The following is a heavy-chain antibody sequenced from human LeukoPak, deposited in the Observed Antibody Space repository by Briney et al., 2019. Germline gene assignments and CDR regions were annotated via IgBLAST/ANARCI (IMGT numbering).Heavy chain of an antibody. J-gene: IGHJ4*02. CDR2: ISYSGKT. CDR3: ATSSDYYGSGSYSFDY. Sequence: PSETLSLTCTVSGGSIGRSSYYWGWLRQPPGKGLEWIGNISYSGKTDYNPSLKGRVTTSVDTSKNQLLLKLSSVTAADTAVYYWATSSDYYGSGSYSFDYWGQGTLVTVSS. V-gene: IGHV4-39*06. CDR1: GGSIGRSSYY. D-gene: IGHD3-10*01.